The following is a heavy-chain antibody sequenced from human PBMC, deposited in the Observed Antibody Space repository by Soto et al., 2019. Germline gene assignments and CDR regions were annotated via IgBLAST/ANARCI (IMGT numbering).Heavy chain of an antibody. CDR3: ARGGYWGLAK. CDR2: ITSDGSRP. CDR1: GFTFSNHW. Sequence: EVQLVESGGGLVQPGGSLRLSCAASGFTFSNHWMHWVRQAPGKGLVWVSHITSDGSRPTYADSVKGRVTISRDNAKNTLYLQMNSLRAEDTAVYYCARGGYWGLAKWGQGTLVTVSS. J-gene: IGHJ4*02. D-gene: IGHD2-21*02. V-gene: IGHV3-74*01.